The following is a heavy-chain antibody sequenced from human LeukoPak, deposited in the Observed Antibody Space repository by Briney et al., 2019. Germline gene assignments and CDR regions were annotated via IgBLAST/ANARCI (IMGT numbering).Heavy chain of an antibody. CDR2: ISSSSSYI. CDR1: GFTFNTYS. CDR3: ARGTEYYDFWSGYYSHYFDY. Sequence: GGSLRLSCAASGFTFNTYSMSWVRQAPGKGLEWVSSISSSSSYIYYADSVKGRFTISRDNAKNSLYLQMNSLRAEDTAVYYCARGTEYYDFWSGYYSHYFDYWGQGTLVTVSS. D-gene: IGHD3-3*01. J-gene: IGHJ4*02. V-gene: IGHV3-21*01.